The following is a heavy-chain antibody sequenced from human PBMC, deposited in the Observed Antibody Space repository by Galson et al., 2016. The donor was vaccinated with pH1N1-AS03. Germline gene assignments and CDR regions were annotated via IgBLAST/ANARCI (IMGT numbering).Heavy chain of an antibody. D-gene: IGHD6-6*01. CDR1: GHIFANYW. J-gene: IGHJ6*02. CDR3: ASSRIAAHTYYYHGIDV. CDR2: IYPGDSDT. V-gene: IGHV5-51*01. Sequence: QSGAEVKKPGESLKISCKGSGHIFANYWIGWVRQTPGKGLEWVGLIYPGDSDTRYSPSFQGQVTISADESLSTAYLQWSSLKASDTAMYYCASSRIAAHTYYYHGIDVWGQGTTVTVSS.